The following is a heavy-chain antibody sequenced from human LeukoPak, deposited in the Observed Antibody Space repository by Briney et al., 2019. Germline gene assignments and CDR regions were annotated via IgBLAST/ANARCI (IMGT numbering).Heavy chain of an antibody. D-gene: IGHD6-19*01. CDR3: ARGTSSGLIPVDY. CDR1: GYTFTSYD. J-gene: IGHJ4*02. CDR2: MNPNSGNT. V-gene: IGHV1-8*01. Sequence: GASVKVSCMASGYTFTSYDINWVRQATGQGLEWMGWMNPNSGNTGYAQKFQGRVTMTRDTSTSTVYMELSSLRSEDTAVYYCARGTSSGLIPVDYWGQGTLVTVSS.